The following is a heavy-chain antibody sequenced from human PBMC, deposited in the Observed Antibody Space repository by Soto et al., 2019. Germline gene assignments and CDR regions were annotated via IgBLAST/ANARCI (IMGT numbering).Heavy chain of an antibody. CDR2: VYSNGNT. D-gene: IGHD3-10*01. V-gene: IGHV4-31*03. CDR1: DDSLTTKKYA. CDR3: ARASYFRPSGSYYFVS. Sequence: QVQLQESGPGLVKPSQTLSLTCTVSDDSLTTKKYAWTWIRQNPEKGLEWIGYVYSNGNTRSSPSLQSRVSMSVDTSKSHFSLRLSSVTAADTAVYFCARASYFRPSGSYYFVSWGQGTLVTVSS. J-gene: IGHJ4*02.